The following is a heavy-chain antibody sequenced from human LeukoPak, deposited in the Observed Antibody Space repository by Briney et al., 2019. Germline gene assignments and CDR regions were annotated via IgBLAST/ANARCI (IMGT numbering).Heavy chain of an antibody. V-gene: IGHV3-7*01. D-gene: IGHD5-12*01. Sequence: AGGSLRLSCAASGFTFSSYSMNWVRQAPGKGLECVANIKQDGSEKYYVDSVKGRFTISRDNAKNSLYLQMNSLRAEDTAVYYCARGSGYDPLYYFDYWGQGTLVTVSS. CDR3: ARGSGYDPLYYFDY. CDR2: IKQDGSEK. J-gene: IGHJ4*02. CDR1: GFTFSSYS.